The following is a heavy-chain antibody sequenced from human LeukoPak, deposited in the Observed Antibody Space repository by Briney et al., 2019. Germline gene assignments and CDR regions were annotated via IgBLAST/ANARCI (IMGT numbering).Heavy chain of an antibody. V-gene: IGHV3-7*01. J-gene: IGHJ2*01. CDR2: IKEDGSEK. CDR1: GFIFNSHW. Sequence: GGSLRLSCAASGFIFNSHWMTWVRQAPGKGLEWVANIKEDGSEKYYVGSVKGRFTVSRDNAKNSLYLQMNSLRAEDTAVYYCVRDGAAAAEWYFDLWGRGTLVTVSS. D-gene: IGHD6-13*01. CDR3: VRDGAAAAEWYFDL.